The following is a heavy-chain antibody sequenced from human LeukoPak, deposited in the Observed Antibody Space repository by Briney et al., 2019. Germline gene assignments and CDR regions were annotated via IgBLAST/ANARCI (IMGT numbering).Heavy chain of an antibody. J-gene: IGHJ6*03. CDR2: INPSGGST. CDR3: ARAKGSYYYYMDV. Sequence: GASVKVSCKASGYTFTSYYMHWVRQAPGQGLEWMGIINPSGGSTSYAQKFQGRVTMTRDMSTSTVYMELSRLRSGDTAVYYCARAKGSYYYYMDVWGKGTTVTVSS. CDR1: GYTFTSYY. V-gene: IGHV1-46*01.